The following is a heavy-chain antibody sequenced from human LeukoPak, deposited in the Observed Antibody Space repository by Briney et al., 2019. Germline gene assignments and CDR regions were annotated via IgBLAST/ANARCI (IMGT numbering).Heavy chain of an antibody. CDR2: INPSGSST. CDR1: GYTFDNYY. V-gene: IGHV1-46*02. D-gene: IGHD2-15*01. J-gene: IGHJ4*02. CDR3: ARDRERIWRRTYFDY. Sequence: GASVKISCKASGYTFDNYYMHWLRQAPGQGLEWMGIINPSGSSTTYAQKFQGRVTMTRDMSTSTVYMELSSLRSEDTAVYYCARDRERIWRRTYFDYWGQGTLVTVSS.